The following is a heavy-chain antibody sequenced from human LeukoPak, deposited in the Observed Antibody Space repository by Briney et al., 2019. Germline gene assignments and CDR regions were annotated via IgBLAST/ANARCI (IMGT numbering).Heavy chain of an antibody. Sequence: PGGSLRLSCVASGFTFSNAWMSWVRQAPGKGLEWVAFIRYDGSNKYYADSVKGRFTISRDNSKNTLYLQMNSLRAEDTAVCYCAKVMRYSSSWYNFDYWGQGTLVTVSS. CDR3: AKVMRYSSSWYNFDY. V-gene: IGHV3-30*02. CDR2: IRYDGSNK. CDR1: GFTFSNAW. J-gene: IGHJ4*02. D-gene: IGHD6-13*01.